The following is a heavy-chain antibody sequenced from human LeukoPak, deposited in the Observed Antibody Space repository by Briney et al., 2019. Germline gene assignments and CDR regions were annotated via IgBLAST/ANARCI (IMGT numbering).Heavy chain of an antibody. V-gene: IGHV3-48*01. Sequence: GGSLRLSCATSGFTLSSYSMNWVRQAPGKGLEWVSYVSSGSTTIYYADSVKGRFTISRDNAKNSLYLQMNSLRAEDTAVYYCARTDPYCGGDCYSGWFDPWGQGTLVTVSS. CDR3: ARTDPYCGGDCYSGWFDP. CDR1: GFTLSSYS. D-gene: IGHD2-21*02. J-gene: IGHJ5*02. CDR2: VSSGSTTI.